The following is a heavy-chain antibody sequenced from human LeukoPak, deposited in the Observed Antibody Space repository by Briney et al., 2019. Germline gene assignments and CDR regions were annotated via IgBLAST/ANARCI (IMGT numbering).Heavy chain of an antibody. CDR2: ISSSSSYI. CDR3: ARGRTTYGSGSYYNFLVAFDI. V-gene: IGHV3-21*01. J-gene: IGHJ3*02. CDR1: GFTFSSYS. Sequence: PGGSLRLSCAASGFTFSSYSMNWVRQAPGKGLEWVSSISSSSSYIYYADSVKGRFTISRDNAKNSLYLQMNSLRAEDTAVYYCARGRTTYGSGSYYNFLVAFDIWGQGTMVTVSS. D-gene: IGHD3-10*01.